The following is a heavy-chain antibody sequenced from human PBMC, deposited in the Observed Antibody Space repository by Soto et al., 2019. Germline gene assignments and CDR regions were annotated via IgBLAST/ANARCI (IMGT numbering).Heavy chain of an antibody. CDR1: RFTFSSYA. D-gene: IGHD6-19*01. CDR2: ISGSGGST. J-gene: IGHJ4*02. CDR3: ARRTSGWYLDY. V-gene: IGHV3-23*01. Sequence: EVQLLESGGGLVQPGGSLRLYCAASRFTFSSYAMSWVRQAPGKGLEWVSVISGSGGSTYYADSVKGRFTISRDNSKNTLYLQMNSLRAEDTAVYYCARRTSGWYLDYWGQGTLVTVSS.